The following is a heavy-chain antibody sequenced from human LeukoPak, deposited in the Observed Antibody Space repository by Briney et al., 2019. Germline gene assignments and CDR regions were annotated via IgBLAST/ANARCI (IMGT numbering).Heavy chain of an antibody. CDR1: GYTFTSYY. D-gene: IGHD6-19*01. CDR2: INPTGGST. CDR3: AREVQGQGYRSTSPLDAFDI. J-gene: IGHJ3*02. Sequence: ASVKVSCKASGYTFTSYYMHWVRQAPGEGLEWMEIINPTGGSTSYAQKFQGRVTMTRDTSTSTVYMELSSLRSEDTAVYYSAREVQGQGYRSTSPLDAFDIWGQGTMVTVSS. V-gene: IGHV1-46*01.